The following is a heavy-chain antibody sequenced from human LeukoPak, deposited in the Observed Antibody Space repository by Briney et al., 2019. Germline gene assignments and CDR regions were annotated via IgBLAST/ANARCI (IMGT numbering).Heavy chain of an antibody. CDR3: ARQVCSGGSCYSGEDY. J-gene: IGHJ4*02. V-gene: IGHV5-51*01. CDR2: IYPGDSDT. Sequence: GESLRISCKGSGYSFTSYWIGWVRQMPGKGLEWMGIIYPGDSDTRYSPSFQGQVTISADKSISTAYLQWSSLKASDTAMYYCARQVCSGGSCYSGEDYRGQGTLVTVSS. D-gene: IGHD2-15*01. CDR1: GYSFTSYW.